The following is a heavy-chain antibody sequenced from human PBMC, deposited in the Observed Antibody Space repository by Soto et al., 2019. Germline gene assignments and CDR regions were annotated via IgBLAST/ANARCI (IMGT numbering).Heavy chain of an antibody. CDR2: IYRAGTT. Sequence: QVQLRESGPGLVKPSETLSLTCNVSGGPISGYYWNWVRQPAGKGLEWIGRIYRAGTTDLNPSLNSRVIMSVDTSSNQFDLKLLSVTAAATAVYYCAANWPGAYEGLFDLWGQGTTVTVSS. V-gene: IGHV4-4*07. J-gene: IGHJ3*01. D-gene: IGHD1-1*01. CDR1: GGPISGYY. CDR3: AANWPGAYEGLFDL.